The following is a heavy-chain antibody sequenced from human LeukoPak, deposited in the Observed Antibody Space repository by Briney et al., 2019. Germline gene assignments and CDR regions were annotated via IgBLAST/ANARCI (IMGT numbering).Heavy chain of an antibody. V-gene: IGHV3-30*02. CDR3: ASFVYSYAEFDY. J-gene: IGHJ4*02. Sequence: PGGSLRLSCAAFGFTFSSYGMHWVRQTPGKGLEWVAFIRHDGSYQQYADSVKGRFTISRDNAKNSLYLQMNSLRAEDTAVYYCASFVYSYAEFDYWGQGTLVTVSS. CDR1: GFTFSSYG. CDR2: IRHDGSYQ. D-gene: IGHD5-18*01.